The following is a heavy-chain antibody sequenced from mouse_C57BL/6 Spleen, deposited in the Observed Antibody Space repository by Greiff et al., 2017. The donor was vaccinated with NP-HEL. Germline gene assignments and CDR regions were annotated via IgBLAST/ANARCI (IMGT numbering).Heavy chain of an antibody. J-gene: IGHJ3*01. D-gene: IGHD1-1*01. Sequence: QVQLQQPGAELVKPGASVKVSCKASGYTFTSYWMHWVKQRPGQGLEWIGRIHPFDSDTNYNQKFKGKATLTVDKSSSTAYMQLSSLTSEDSAVYYCAIWASDYYGSSHWGQGTLVTVSA. V-gene: IGHV1-74*01. CDR2: IHPFDSDT. CDR3: AIWASDYYGSSH. CDR1: GYTFTSYW.